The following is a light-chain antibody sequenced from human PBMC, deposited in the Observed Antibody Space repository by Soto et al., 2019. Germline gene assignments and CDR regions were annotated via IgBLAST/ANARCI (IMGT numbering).Light chain of an antibody. V-gene: IGLV2-8*01. CDR3: SSYAGSNILV. CDR1: SSDVGGYNY. J-gene: IGLJ3*02. Sequence: QSALTQPPSASGSPGQSVTISCTGTSSDVGGYNYVSWYQQHPGKVPKLMIYEVTKRPSGVPDRFSGSKSGNTASLTDSGLQAEDEADYYCSSYAGSNILVFGGGTKLTVL. CDR2: EVT.